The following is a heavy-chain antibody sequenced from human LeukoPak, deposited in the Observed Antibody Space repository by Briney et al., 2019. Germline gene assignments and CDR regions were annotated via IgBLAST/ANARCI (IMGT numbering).Heavy chain of an antibody. J-gene: IGHJ4*02. CDR1: DGSISSGSYD. CDR2: IYYSGST. V-gene: IGHV4-39*01. Sequence: SETLSLACTVSDGSISSGSYDWSWIRQRAGKGLEGSGSIYYSGSTYYNPSLKSRVTISVDTSKNQFSLKLSSVTAADTAVYYCARGTGYSSGRIHRYWGQGTLVTVSS. D-gene: IGHD6-19*01. CDR3: ARGTGYSSGRIHRY.